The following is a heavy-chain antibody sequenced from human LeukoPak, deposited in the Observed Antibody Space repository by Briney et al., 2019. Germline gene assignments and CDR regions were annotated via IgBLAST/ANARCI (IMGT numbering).Heavy chain of an antibody. CDR2: IFSRSESI. CDR3: AKRIAAAGGYYFDY. D-gene: IGHD6-13*01. Sequence: GGSLRLSCAASGFTFGAYTMNWVRQAPGKGLEWVTCIFSRSESILYADSVKGRFTISRDNAKNSLYLQMDSLRAEDTAVYYCAKRIAAAGGYYFDYWGQGTLVTVSS. V-gene: IGHV3-21*01. CDR1: GFTFGAYT. J-gene: IGHJ4*02.